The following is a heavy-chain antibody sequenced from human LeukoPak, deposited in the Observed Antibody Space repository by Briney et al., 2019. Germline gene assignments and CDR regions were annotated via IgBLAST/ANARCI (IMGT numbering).Heavy chain of an antibody. Sequence: PGGSLRLSCAASGFTFSDYYMSWIRQAPGKGLEWVSYISSSGSTIYYADSVKGRFTISRDNAKNSLYLQMNSLRAEDTAVYYCARENTAWGTCSSGLFDYWGQGTLVTVSS. CDR1: GFTFSDYY. J-gene: IGHJ4*02. D-gene: IGHD6-19*01. V-gene: IGHV3-11*01. CDR3: ARENTAWGTCSSGLFDY. CDR2: ISSSGSTI.